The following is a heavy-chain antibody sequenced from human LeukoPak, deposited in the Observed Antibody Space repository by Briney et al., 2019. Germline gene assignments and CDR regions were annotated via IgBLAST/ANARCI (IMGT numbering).Heavy chain of an antibody. V-gene: IGHV3-30*02. Sequence: PGGSLRLSCAASGFTFSSYGMHWVRQAPGKGLEWAAFIRYDGSNKYYADSVKGRFTISRDNSKNTLYLQMNSLRAEGTAVYYCAKDRLNYYGMDVWGQGTTVTVSS. CDR1: GFTFSSYG. J-gene: IGHJ6*02. CDR2: IRYDGSNK. CDR3: AKDRLNYYGMDV.